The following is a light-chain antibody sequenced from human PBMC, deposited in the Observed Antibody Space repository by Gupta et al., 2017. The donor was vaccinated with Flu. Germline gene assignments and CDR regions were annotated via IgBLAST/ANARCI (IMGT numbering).Light chain of an antibody. J-gene: IGKJ2*01. CDR1: QSISSW. V-gene: IGKV1-5*03. CDR3: QQEKSHSYT. Sequence: DIEMIQSPSTLSASVGDRVTITCRASQSISSWLAWYQQKPGKAPKLLIYKACSVESGVASMCGGSGARTEFTLTISSLQPDDLATYYCQQEKSHSYTFGQGTKVEIK. CDR2: KAC.